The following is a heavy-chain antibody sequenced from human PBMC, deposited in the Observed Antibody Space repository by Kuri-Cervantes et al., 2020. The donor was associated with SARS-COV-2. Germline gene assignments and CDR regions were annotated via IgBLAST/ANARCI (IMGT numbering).Heavy chain of an antibody. V-gene: IGHV3-30*04. CDR1: GFTFSSYA. J-gene: IGHJ3*02. CDR2: ISYDGSNK. D-gene: IGHD2-2*01. CDR3: ARGYCSSTSCYDWGAFDI. Sequence: GGSLRLSCAASGFTFSSYAMHWVRQAPGKGLEWVAVISYDGSNKYYADSVKGRFTISRDNSKNTLYLQTNSLRAEDTAVYYCARGYCSSTSCYDWGAFDIWGQGTMVTVSS.